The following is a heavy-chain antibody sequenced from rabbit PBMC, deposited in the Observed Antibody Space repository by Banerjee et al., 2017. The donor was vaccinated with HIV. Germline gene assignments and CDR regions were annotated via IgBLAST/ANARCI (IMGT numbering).Heavy chain of an antibody. CDR3: AREEYIDSSGWDLNL. Sequence: QEQLVESGGGLVQPEGSLTLTCTASGFSFSSSYYMCWVRQAPGKGLEWIGCIYTGSSGNTWYASWAKGRFTISKTPSTTVTLQMTSLTAADTATYFCAREEYIDSSGWDLNLWGQGTLVTVS. V-gene: IGHV1S45*01. D-gene: IGHD4-1*01. CDR2: IYTGSSGNT. J-gene: IGHJ4*01. CDR1: GFSFSSSYY.